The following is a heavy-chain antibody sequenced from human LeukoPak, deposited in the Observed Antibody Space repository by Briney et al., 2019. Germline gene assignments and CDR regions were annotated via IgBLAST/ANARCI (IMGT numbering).Heavy chain of an antibody. J-gene: IGHJ3*02. Sequence: GGSLRLSCVASEFTVSGNYMSWVRQAPGKGLEWVSIIHINGDTHYADSVKGRFTISRDNSKRTVYLQMNSLRSEDTAVYYCARGGLDSSGPVAFDIWGQGTMVTVSS. CDR2: IHINGDT. D-gene: IGHD3-22*01. V-gene: IGHV3-66*01. CDR3: ARGGLDSSGPVAFDI. CDR1: EFTVSGNY.